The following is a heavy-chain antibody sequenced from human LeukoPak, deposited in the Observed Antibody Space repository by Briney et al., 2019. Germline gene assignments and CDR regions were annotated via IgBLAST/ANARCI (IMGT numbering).Heavy chain of an antibody. CDR2: ITSSNDYI. CDR1: GFTFSSHS. J-gene: IGHJ4*02. D-gene: IGHD3-22*01. CDR3: VRESVYYDSSGYYNVLDY. Sequence: GSLRLSYAASGFTFSSHSMNWVRQAPGKGLEWVSVITSSNDYIYYADSLKGRFTVSRDNAKNSLYLQVNSLRAEDTAVYYCVRESVYYDSSGYYNVLDYWGQGTLVTVSS. V-gene: IGHV3-21*01.